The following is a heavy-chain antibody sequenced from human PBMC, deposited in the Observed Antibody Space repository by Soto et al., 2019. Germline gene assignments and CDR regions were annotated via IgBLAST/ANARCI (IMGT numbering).Heavy chain of an antibody. J-gene: IGHJ4*02. V-gene: IGHV3-30*18. Sequence: GGSLRLSCAASGFTFSSYGMHWVRQAPGKGLEWVAVISYDGSNKYYADSVKGRFTISRDNSKNTLYLQMNSLRAEDTAVYYCAKSSGYYGSGSYYNVGPFDYWGQGTLVTVSP. D-gene: IGHD3-10*01. CDR2: ISYDGSNK. CDR3: AKSSGYYGSGSYYNVGPFDY. CDR1: GFTFSSYG.